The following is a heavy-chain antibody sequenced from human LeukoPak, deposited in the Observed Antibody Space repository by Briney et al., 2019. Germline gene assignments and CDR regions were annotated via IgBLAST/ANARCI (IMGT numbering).Heavy chain of an antibody. CDR1: GGTFSSYA. J-gene: IGHJ4*02. D-gene: IGHD3-22*01. Sequence: SVKVSCKASGGTFSSYAISWVRQAPGQGLEWMGGIIPIFGTANYAQKFQGRVTITADESTSTAYMELSSLRSEDTAVYYCAGGPGYYYDSSGYYYGDFDYWGQGTLVTVSS. V-gene: IGHV1-69*13. CDR3: AGGPGYYYDSSGYYYGDFDY. CDR2: IIPIFGTA.